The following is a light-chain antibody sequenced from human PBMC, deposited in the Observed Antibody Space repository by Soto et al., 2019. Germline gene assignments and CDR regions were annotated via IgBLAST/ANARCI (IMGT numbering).Light chain of an antibody. Sequence: EFALTQSPGTLSLSPGERATLSCRASQTGRNNYLAWYQQKPGQAPRLLIYDASSRATGIPDRFSGGGSGTDFTLTISRLEPEDFAVYYCQQFSSYPLTFGGGTKVDIK. J-gene: IGKJ4*01. CDR3: QQFSSYPLT. V-gene: IGKV3-20*01. CDR2: DAS. CDR1: QTGRNNY.